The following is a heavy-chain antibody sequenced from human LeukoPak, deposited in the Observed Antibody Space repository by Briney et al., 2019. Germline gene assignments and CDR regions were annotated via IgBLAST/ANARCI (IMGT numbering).Heavy chain of an antibody. CDR3: ARGHDYKSTYFDK. D-gene: IGHD5-12*01. J-gene: IGHJ4*02. CDR1: GGSISSYS. V-gene: IGHV4-59*01. Sequence: SETLSLTRTVSGGSISSYSWTWIRQPPGKGLEWIGYIYYSGTTNYNPSLESRITISIDTSKDQFSLKLSSVTAADTAVYYCARGHDYKSTYFDKWGQGTLVTVSS. CDR2: IYYSGTT.